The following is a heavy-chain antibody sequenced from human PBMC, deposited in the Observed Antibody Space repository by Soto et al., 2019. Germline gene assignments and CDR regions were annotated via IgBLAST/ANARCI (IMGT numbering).Heavy chain of an antibody. J-gene: IGHJ4*02. CDR1: GFRFSDYY. V-gene: IGHV3-11*01. Sequence: QVQLVESGGGLVKPGGSLRLSCAASGFRFSDYYMNWIRQAPGKGLEWVSYISNSGSTKYYEDSVKGRFTISRDNAKNSLSLQINSLRAEDTAVYYCARDGDYYDSSGHYYSGFDYWGQGTLVTVSS. D-gene: IGHD3-22*01. CDR3: ARDGDYYDSSGHYYSGFDY. CDR2: ISNSGSTK.